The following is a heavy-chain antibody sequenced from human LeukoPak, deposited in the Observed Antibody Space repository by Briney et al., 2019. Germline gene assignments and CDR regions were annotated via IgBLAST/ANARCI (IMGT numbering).Heavy chain of an antibody. J-gene: IGHJ4*02. V-gene: IGHV3-9*01. D-gene: IGHD1-26*01. Sequence: PGGSLRLSCAASGFTFDDYAMHWVRQAPGKGLEWVSGISWNSGSIGYADSVKGRFTISRDNAKNSLYLQMNSLRAEDTALYYCAKDIGPLVGATGRWHFDYWGQGTLVTVSS. CDR1: GFTFDDYA. CDR2: ISWNSGSI. CDR3: AKDIGPLVGATGRWHFDY.